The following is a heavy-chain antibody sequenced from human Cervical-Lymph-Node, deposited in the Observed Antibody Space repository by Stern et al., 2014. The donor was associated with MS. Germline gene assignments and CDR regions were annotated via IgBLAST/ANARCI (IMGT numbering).Heavy chain of an antibody. CDR3: ARGWAAMGQDFYYGLDV. CDR1: GGIFNTYV. CDR2: IIPGFGTP. V-gene: IGHV1-69*01. Sequence: DQLVESGAEVKKPGSSVKVSCKASGGIFNTYVINWVRQAPRQGLEWVGSIIPGFGTPKYARKFQGRVTITADGSTSTAYMDLSSLRSEDAAVYYCARGWAAMGQDFYYGLDVWGQGTTVTVSS. D-gene: IGHD5-18*01. J-gene: IGHJ6*02.